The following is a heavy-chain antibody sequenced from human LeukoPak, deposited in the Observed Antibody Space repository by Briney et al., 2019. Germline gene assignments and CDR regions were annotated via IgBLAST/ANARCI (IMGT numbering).Heavy chain of an antibody. CDR2: INTNTGNP. V-gene: IGHV7-4-1*02. J-gene: IGHJ6*03. CDR3: ARSPLVATIEYYYYYYYMDV. D-gene: IGHD5-12*01. Sequence: ASVKVSCKASGYTFTSYAMSWVRQAPGQGLEWMGWINTNTGNPTYAQGFTGRFVFSLDTSVSTAYLQISSLKAEDTAVYYCARSPLVATIEYYYYYYYMDVWGKGTTVTVSS. CDR1: GYTFTSYA.